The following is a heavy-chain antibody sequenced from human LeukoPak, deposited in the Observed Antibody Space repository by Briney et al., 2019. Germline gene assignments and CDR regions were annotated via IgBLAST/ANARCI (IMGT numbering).Heavy chain of an antibody. Sequence: GSLRLSCAASGFTFSSYAMSWVRQAPGKGLEWVSAISGSGGSTYYADSVKGRFTISRDNSKNTLYLQMNSLRAEDTAVYYCATTTATGYSGYDLVDYWGQGTLVTVSS. CDR1: GFTFSSYA. V-gene: IGHV3-23*01. CDR2: ISGSGGST. D-gene: IGHD5-12*01. J-gene: IGHJ4*02. CDR3: ATTTATGYSGYDLVDY.